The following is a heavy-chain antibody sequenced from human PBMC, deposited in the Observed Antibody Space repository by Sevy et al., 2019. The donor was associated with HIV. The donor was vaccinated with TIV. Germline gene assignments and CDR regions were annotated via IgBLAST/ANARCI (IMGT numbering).Heavy chain of an antibody. CDR2: ISSSSSYI. CDR1: GFIFSNYN. D-gene: IGHD3-22*01. J-gene: IGHJ4*02. V-gene: IGHV3-21*01. CDR3: AGENYYDSTAYRFDY. Sequence: GSLRLSCAAFGFIFSNYNMNWVRQAPGKGLEWVSSISSSSSYIYYADSVKGRFTISRDNAKNSLYLQMNNLRAEDTAVYYCAGENYYDSTAYRFDYWGQGTLVTVSS.